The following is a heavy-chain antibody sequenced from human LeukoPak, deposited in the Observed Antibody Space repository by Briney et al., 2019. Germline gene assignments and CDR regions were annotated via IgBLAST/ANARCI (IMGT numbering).Heavy chain of an antibody. CDR2: IYYSGST. V-gene: IGHV4-39*01. CDR1: GGSISSNDYY. J-gene: IGHJ4*02. D-gene: IGHD4-23*01. CDR3: ARLVNGGNPVWYYFDY. Sequence: PSETLFLTCTVSGGSISSNDYYWGWIRQPPGKGLEWIGSIYYSGSTYYKSSLKSRVTISVDTSKNQFSLKLSSVTAADTAVYYCARLVNGGNPVWYYFDYWGQGTLVTVSS.